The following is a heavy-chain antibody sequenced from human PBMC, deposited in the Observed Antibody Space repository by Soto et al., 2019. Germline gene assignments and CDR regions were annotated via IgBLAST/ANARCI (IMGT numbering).Heavy chain of an antibody. CDR2: INPNSGGT. Sequence: GASVKVSCKASGFTLTGYYMHWVRHAPGQGLEWMGWINPNSGGTNYAQKFQGWVTMTRDTSISTAYMELSRLRSDDTAVYYCARDPFHVDTAMVRSDSFRGGMDVWGQGTTVTVSS. D-gene: IGHD5-18*01. CDR3: ARDPFHVDTAMVRSDSFRGGMDV. CDR1: GFTLTGYY. V-gene: IGHV1-2*04. J-gene: IGHJ6*02.